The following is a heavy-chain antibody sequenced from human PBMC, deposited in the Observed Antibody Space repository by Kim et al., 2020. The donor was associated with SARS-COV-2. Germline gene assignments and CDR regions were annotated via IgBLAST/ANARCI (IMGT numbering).Heavy chain of an antibody. D-gene: IGHD5-12*01. CDR2: INHSGST. V-gene: IGHV4-34*01. J-gene: IGHJ4*02. Sequence: SETLSLTCAVYGGSFSGYYWSWIRQPPGKGLEWIGEINHSGSTNYNPSLKSRVTISVDTSKNQFSLKLSSVTAADTAVYYCAREGSGYSGYVLFWGQGT. CDR3: AREGSGYSGYVLF. CDR1: GGSFSGYY.